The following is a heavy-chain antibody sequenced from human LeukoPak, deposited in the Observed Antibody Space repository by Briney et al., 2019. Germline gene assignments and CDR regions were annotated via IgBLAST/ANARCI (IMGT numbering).Heavy chain of an antibody. D-gene: IGHD3-3*01. V-gene: IGHV1-69*04. CDR2: IIPILGIA. Sequence: ASVKVSCKASGGTFTSYAISWVRQAPGQGLEWMGRIIPILGIANYAQKFQGRVTITADKSTSTAYMELSSLGSEDTVVYYCARDVLRFLEWLPHYGMDVWGQGTTVTVSS. CDR1: GGTFTSYA. CDR3: ARDVLRFLEWLPHYGMDV. J-gene: IGHJ6*02.